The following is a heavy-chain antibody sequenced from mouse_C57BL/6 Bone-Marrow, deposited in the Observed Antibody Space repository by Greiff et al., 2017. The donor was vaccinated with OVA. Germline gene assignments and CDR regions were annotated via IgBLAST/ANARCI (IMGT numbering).Heavy chain of an antibody. Sequence: QVQLQQSGAELVKPGASVKLSCKASGYTFTSYWMQWVKQRPGQGLEWIGEIDPSDSYTNYNQKFKGKATLTVDTSSSTAYMQLSSLTSEDSAVYYCARGTVVPVMDYGGQGTAVTVSS. CDR2: IDPSDSYT. V-gene: IGHV1-50*01. D-gene: IGHD1-1*01. CDR1: GYTFTSYW. J-gene: IGHJ4*01. CDR3: ARGTVVPVMDY.